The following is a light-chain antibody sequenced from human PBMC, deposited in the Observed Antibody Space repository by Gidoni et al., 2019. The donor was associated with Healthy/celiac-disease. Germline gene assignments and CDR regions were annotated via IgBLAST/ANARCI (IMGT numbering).Light chain of an antibody. J-gene: IGKJ1*01. CDR1: QSVLYSSNNKNY. Sequence: DIVMTQSPDSLAVYLGERATINCKSSQSVLYSSNNKNYLDWYQQKPGQPPKLLIYWASTRESGVPDRFSGSGSGTDFTLTISSLQAEDVAVYYCQQYYSTPRWTFGQGTKVEIK. CDR2: WAS. CDR3: QQYYSTPRWT. V-gene: IGKV4-1*01.